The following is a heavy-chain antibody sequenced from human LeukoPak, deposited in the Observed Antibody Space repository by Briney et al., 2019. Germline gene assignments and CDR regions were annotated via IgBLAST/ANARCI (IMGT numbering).Heavy chain of an antibody. CDR2: INPNSGGT. CDR1: GYTFTGCY. CDR3: ALVGEALDY. J-gene: IGHJ4*02. V-gene: IGHV1-2*02. Sequence: ASVKVSCKASGYTFTGCYMHWVRQAPGQGLEWMGWINPNSGGTNYAQSFQGRVTMTRDTSISTAYMELSRLRSDDTAIYYCALVGEALDYWGQGTLVTVSS. D-gene: IGHD4-17*01.